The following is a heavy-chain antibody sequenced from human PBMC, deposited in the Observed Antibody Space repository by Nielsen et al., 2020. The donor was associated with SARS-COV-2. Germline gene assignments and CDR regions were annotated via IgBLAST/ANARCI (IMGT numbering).Heavy chain of an antibody. CDR3: AREGIVGATTGIDY. Sequence: GGSLRLSCAASGFTFDDYAMHWVRQAPGKGLEWVSGISWNSGSIGYADSVKGRFTISRDNSKNTLYLQMNSLRAEDTAVYYCAREGIVGATTGIDYWGQGTLVTVSS. CDR2: ISWNSGSI. CDR1: GFTFDDYA. D-gene: IGHD1-26*01. V-gene: IGHV3-9*01. J-gene: IGHJ4*02.